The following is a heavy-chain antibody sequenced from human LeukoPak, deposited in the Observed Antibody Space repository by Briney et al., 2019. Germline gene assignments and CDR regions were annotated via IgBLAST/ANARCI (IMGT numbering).Heavy chain of an antibody. CDR2: IYTSGST. V-gene: IGHV4-4*07. Sequence: SETLSLTCTVSGGSISSYYWSWIRQPAGKGLEWIGRIYTSGSTNYNPSLKSRVTMSVDTSKNQFSLKLSSVTAADTAVYYCARDGGYDFWSGYRKDAFDIWGQGTMVTASS. J-gene: IGHJ3*02. CDR3: ARDGGYDFWSGYRKDAFDI. D-gene: IGHD3-3*01. CDR1: GGSISSYY.